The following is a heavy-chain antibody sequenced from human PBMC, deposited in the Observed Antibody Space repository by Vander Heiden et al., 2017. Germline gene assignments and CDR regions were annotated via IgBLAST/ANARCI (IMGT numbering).Heavy chain of an antibody. CDR2: INPNSGDT. Sequence: QVQLVQSGAEVKKPGASVKVSCKASGYTFTGYYMHWVRQAPGQGLEWMGWINPNSGDTNYEQKFQGRVTMTRDTSISTAYMERSRMRSDETAVYYCARVGRYCIDGGCYTGYGMDVWGQGTTVTVSS. CDR1: GYTFTGYY. CDR3: ARVGRYCIDGGCYTGYGMDV. V-gene: IGHV1-2*02. D-gene: IGHD2-8*01. J-gene: IGHJ6*02.